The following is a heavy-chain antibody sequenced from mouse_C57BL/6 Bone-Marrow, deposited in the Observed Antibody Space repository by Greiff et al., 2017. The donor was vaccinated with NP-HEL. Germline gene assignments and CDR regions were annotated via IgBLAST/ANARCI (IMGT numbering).Heavy chain of an antibody. V-gene: IGHV1-4*01. CDR1: GYTFTSYT. Sequence: VQLQQSGAELARPGASVKMSCKASGYTFTSYTMHWVKQRPGQGLEWIGYINPSSGYTKYNQKFKDKATLTAAKSSSPAYMQLSSLTSEDSAVFYCARKERGPYYYAMDYWGQGTSVTVSS. CDR2: INPSSGYT. J-gene: IGHJ4*01. CDR3: ARKERGPYYYAMDY.